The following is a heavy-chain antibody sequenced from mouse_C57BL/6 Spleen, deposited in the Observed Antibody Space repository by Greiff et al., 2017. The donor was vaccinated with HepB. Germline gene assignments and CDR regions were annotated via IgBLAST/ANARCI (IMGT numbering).Heavy chain of an antibody. V-gene: IGHV1-61*01. CDR1: GYTFTSYW. CDR2: IYPSDSET. J-gene: IGHJ3*01. D-gene: IGHD4-1*01. Sequence: VQLQQSGAELVRPGSSVKLSCKASGYTFTSYWMDWVKQRPGQGLEWIGNIYPSDSETHYNQKFKDKATLTVDKSSSTAYMQLSSLTSEDSAVYYCARNWDGCFAYWGQGTLVTVSA. CDR3: ARNWDGCFAY.